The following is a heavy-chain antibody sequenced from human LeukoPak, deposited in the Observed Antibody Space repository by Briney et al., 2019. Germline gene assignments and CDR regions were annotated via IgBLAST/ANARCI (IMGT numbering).Heavy chain of an antibody. CDR2: ICPGDSDT. J-gene: IGHJ2*01. CDR1: GYSFTSYW. CDR3: ARLHSSSWYFDL. D-gene: IGHD6-13*01. Sequence: LGESLKISCKGSGYSFTSYWIGWVRQMPGKGLEWMGIICPGDSDTRYSPSFQGQVTISADKSISTAYLQWSSLKVSDTAMYYCARLHSSSWYFDLWGRGTLVTVSS. V-gene: IGHV5-51*01.